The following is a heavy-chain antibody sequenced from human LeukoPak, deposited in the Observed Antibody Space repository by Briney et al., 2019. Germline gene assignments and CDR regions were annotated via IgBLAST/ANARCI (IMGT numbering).Heavy chain of an antibody. Sequence: GASVTVSCKASGYTFTSYAMHWVRQAPGQRLEWMGWMNPNSGNTGYAQKFQGRVTMTRNTSISTAYMELSSLRSEDTAVYYCARGREDFDYWGQGTLVTVSS. J-gene: IGHJ4*02. CDR1: GYTFTSYA. D-gene: IGHD1-26*01. V-gene: IGHV1-8*02. CDR2: MNPNSGNT. CDR3: ARGREDFDY.